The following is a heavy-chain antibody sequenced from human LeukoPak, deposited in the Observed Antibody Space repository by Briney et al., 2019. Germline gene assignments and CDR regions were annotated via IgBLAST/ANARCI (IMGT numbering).Heavy chain of an antibody. CDR1: GFSLSTSGMC. Sequence: ECGPAVVKPTQTLTLTCTFSGFSLSTSGMCVSWIRQPPGKALEWLARIDWDDDKYFSTSLKTRLTISKDTSKNQVVLTMTNMDPVDTATYYCARIQGIAAAEDYWGQGTLLSVPS. CDR2: IDWDDDK. J-gene: IGHJ4*02. CDR3: ARIQGIAAAEDY. D-gene: IGHD6-13*01. V-gene: IGHV2-70*11.